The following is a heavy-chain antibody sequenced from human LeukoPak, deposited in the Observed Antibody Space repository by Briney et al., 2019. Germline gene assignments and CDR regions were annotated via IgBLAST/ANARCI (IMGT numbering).Heavy chain of an antibody. Sequence: SQTLSLTCTVSGGSISSGSYYWSWIRQPAGKGLEWIGRIYTSGSTNYNPSLKSRVTISVDTSKNQFSLKLSSVTAADTAVYYCARAPLLGDDAFDIWGQGTMVTVSS. CDR1: GGSISSGSYY. J-gene: IGHJ3*02. V-gene: IGHV4-61*02. CDR2: IYTSGST. D-gene: IGHD2-21*01. CDR3: ARAPLLGDDAFDI.